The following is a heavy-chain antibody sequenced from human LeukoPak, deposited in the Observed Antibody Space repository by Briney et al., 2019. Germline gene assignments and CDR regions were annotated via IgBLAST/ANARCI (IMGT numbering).Heavy chain of an antibody. V-gene: IGHV4-34*01. CDR1: GGSFSGYY. CDR2: INHSGGT. D-gene: IGHD3-22*01. CDR3: ARLPTYYYDSSGFKVGDNFDY. Sequence: SETLSLTCAVYGGSFSGYYWSWIRQPPRKGLEWIGEINHSGGTNYNPCLKSRVTISVDTSKNQFSLKLSSVTAADTAVYYWARLPTYYYDSSGFKVGDNFDYWGQGTLVTVSS. J-gene: IGHJ4*02.